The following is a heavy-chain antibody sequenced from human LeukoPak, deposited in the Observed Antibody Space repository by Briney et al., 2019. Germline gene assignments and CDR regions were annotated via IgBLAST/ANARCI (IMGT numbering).Heavy chain of an antibody. CDR1: GFTVSSNY. J-gene: IGHJ4*02. CDR3: ARGKGRGYSGYGIDY. Sequence: GGSLRLSCAASGFTVSSNYMSWVRQAPGKGLEWVSVIYSGGNTYYADSVKGRFTISRDNSKNTLYLQMNSLRAEDTAIYHCARGKGRGYSGYGIDYWGQGTLVTVSS. D-gene: IGHD5-12*01. CDR2: IYSGGNT. V-gene: IGHV3-66*01.